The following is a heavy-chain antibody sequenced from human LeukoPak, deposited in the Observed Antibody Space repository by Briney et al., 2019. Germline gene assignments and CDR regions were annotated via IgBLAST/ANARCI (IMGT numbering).Heavy chain of an antibody. J-gene: IGHJ3*02. Sequence: SETLSLTCTVSGVSISSYYWSWIRQPPGKGLEWIGYIYYSGSTNYNPSLKSRVTISVDTSKNQLSLKLSSVTAADTAVYYCARELMGGGSYRTGAFDIWGQGTMVTVSS. V-gene: IGHV4-59*01. CDR1: GVSISSYY. CDR3: ARELMGGGSYRTGAFDI. CDR2: IYYSGST. D-gene: IGHD1-26*01.